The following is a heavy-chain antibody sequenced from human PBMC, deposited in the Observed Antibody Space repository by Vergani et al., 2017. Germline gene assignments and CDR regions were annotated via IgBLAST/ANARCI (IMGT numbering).Heavy chain of an antibody. CDR1: GGSISSGSYY. CDR2: IYTSGST. D-gene: IGHD3-10*01. V-gene: IGHV4-61*02. J-gene: IGHJ5*02. CDR3: ARDFGTTYYYGSGSQENWFDP. Sequence: QVQLQESGSGLVKPSQTLSLTCTVSGGSISSGSYYWSWIRQPAGKGLEWIGRIYTSGSTNYNPSLKSRVTISVDKSKNQFSLKLSSVTAADTAVYYCARDFGTTYYYGSGSQENWFDPWGQGTLVTVSS.